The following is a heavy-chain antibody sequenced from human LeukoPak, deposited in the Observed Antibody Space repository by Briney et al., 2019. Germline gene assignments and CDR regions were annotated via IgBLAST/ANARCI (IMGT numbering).Heavy chain of an antibody. CDR3: ARDRGYSTFDY. V-gene: IGHV3-7*01. CDR1: GFTFSSYW. Sequence: PGGSLRLSCAASGFTFSSYWMSWVRQAPGKGLEWVANMKEDGGEINYVDSVISRDNAKNSLFLQMNSLRVEDTAVYYCARDRGYSTFDYWGQGTLATVSS. CDR2: MKEDGGEI. D-gene: IGHD4-23*01. J-gene: IGHJ4*02.